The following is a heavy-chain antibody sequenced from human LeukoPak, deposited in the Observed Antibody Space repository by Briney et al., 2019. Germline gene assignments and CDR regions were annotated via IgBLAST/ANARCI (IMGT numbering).Heavy chain of an antibody. Sequence: PSETLSLTCAVSGGSITTRNFWSWVRQPPGKGLEWIAEMHHDGSANYNPSLKSRVSMSVDKSKNHFSLRLTSVTAADTAVYYCARHGASGPEFDYWGQGTLVTVSS. D-gene: IGHD4/OR15-4a*01. CDR2: MHHDGSA. CDR3: ARHGASGPEFDY. V-gene: IGHV4-4*02. J-gene: IGHJ4*02. CDR1: GGSITTRNF.